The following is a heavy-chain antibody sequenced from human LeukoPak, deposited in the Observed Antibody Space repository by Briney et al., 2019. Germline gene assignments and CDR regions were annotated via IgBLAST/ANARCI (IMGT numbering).Heavy chain of an antibody. Sequence: PSETLSLMCTVSGDSFRSHYWSWVRQPPGKALEWIGYMFYSGSTNYNPSLKGRVAISVDTSKNQFSLMLSSVTAADTAIYYCARVGQWQYYFDYWGQGTQVTVSS. CDR1: GDSFRSHY. CDR2: MFYSGST. J-gene: IGHJ4*02. CDR3: ARVGQWQYYFDY. D-gene: IGHD6-19*01. V-gene: IGHV4-59*11.